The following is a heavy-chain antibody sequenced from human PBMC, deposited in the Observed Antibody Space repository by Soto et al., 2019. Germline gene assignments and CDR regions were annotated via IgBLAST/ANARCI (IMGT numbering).Heavy chain of an antibody. Sequence: GGSLRLSCAASGFTFSSYAMHWVRQAPGKGLEYVSAISSNGGSTYYANSVKGRFTISRDNSKNTLYLQMGSLRAEDMAVYYCARDSFSREEWLPYYYYYMDVWGKGTTVTVSS. J-gene: IGHJ6*03. CDR3: ARDSFSREEWLPYYYYYMDV. D-gene: IGHD3-3*01. V-gene: IGHV3-64*01. CDR1: GFTFSSYA. CDR2: ISSNGGST.